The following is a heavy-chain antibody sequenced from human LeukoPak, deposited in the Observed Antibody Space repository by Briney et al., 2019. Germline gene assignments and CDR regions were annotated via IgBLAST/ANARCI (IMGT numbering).Heavy chain of an antibody. CDR3: ARDRNMGRRYCSSTSCWGPFDP. Sequence: SETLSLTCTVSGGSISSYYWSWIRQPAGKGLEWIGRIYTSGSTNYNPSLKSRVTMSVDTSKNQFSLKLSSVTAADTAVYYCARDRNMGRRYCSSTSCWGPFDPWGQGTLVTVSS. D-gene: IGHD2-2*01. J-gene: IGHJ5*02. V-gene: IGHV4-4*07. CDR1: GGSISSYY. CDR2: IYTSGST.